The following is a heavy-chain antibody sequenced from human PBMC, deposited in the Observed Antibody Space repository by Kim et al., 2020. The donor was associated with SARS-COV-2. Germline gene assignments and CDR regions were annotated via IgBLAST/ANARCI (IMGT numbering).Heavy chain of an antibody. Sequence: GGSLRLSCAASGFTFSSYAMSWVRQAPGKGLEWVSAISGSGGSTYYADSVKGRFTISRDNSKNTLYLQMNSLRAEDTAVYYCAKDATIFGVGPWYFDLWGRGTLVTVSS. CDR3: AKDATIFGVGPWYFDL. J-gene: IGHJ2*01. CDR2: ISGSGGST. D-gene: IGHD3-3*01. V-gene: IGHV3-23*01. CDR1: GFTFSSYA.